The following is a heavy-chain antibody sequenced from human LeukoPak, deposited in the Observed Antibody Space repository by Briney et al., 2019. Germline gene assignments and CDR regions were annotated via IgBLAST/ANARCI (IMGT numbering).Heavy chain of an antibody. Sequence: KTSETLSLTCTVSGGSISSSSYYWGWIRQPPGKGLEWIGSIYYSGSTYYNPSLKSRVTISVDTSKNQFSLKPSSVTAADTAVYYCARVGAYYYDSSGYWPLDPWGQGTLVTVSS. V-gene: IGHV4-39*07. CDR3: ARVGAYYYDSSGYWPLDP. CDR1: GGSISSSSYY. D-gene: IGHD3-22*01. J-gene: IGHJ5*02. CDR2: IYYSGST.